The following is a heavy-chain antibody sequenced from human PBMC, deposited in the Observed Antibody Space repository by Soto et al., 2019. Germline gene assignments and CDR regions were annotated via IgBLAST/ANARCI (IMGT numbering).Heavy chain of an antibody. V-gene: IGHV1-3*01. CDR1: GYTITNNA. CDR2: ILYGKGDT. J-gene: IGHJ3*01. Sequence: QVQLVQSEAEVKKPGASVKVSCQASGYTITNNAMHWVRQAPGQRLEWLGWILYGKGDTRYSHQFQGRLTITRDTSASTVYMELSGLRSEDTAVYYCGRGWQGAFDFWGQGTMVTVSS. CDR3: GRGWQGAFDF.